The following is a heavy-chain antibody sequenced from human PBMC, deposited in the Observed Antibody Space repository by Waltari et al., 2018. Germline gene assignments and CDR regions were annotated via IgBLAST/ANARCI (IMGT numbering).Heavy chain of an antibody. J-gene: IGHJ3*02. CDR3: ASGRDSAFDI. V-gene: IGHV6-1*01. D-gene: IGHD3-10*01. CDR1: GDSVSRYGAA. Sequence: QVQLQQSGPGRVKPSQTLSLTCAISGDSVSRYGAAWNWIRQSPSRGLEWLGRAYYRSKWSNDYAVSVKSRITINPDTSKNQFSLQLHSVTPDDTAVYYCASGRDSAFDIWGQGTIVTVSS. CDR2: AYYRSKWSN.